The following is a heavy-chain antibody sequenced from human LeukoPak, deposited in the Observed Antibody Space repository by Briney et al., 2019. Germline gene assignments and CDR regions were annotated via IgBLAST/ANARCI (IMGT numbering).Heavy chain of an antibody. J-gene: IGHJ2*01. CDR1: GGSISSGDYY. Sequence: SQTLSLTCTVSGGSISSGDYYWSWIRQPPGKGLEWLGSIYHSGSTYYNPSLKSRVTISVETSKNQFSLKLSSVTAADTAVYYCARHSQSWALIRRWYFDLWGRGTLVTVSS. CDR3: ARHSQSWALIRRWYFDL. CDR2: IYHSGST. D-gene: IGHD5-24*01. V-gene: IGHV4-39*01.